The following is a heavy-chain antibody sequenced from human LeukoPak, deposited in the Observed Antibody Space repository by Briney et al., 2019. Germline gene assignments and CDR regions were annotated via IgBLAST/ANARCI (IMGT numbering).Heavy chain of an antibody. CDR3: AREQGVENWFDP. CDR1: GYTFTSYD. J-gene: IGHJ5*02. V-gene: IGHV1-8*01. CDR2: MNPNSGNT. D-gene: IGHD3-3*01. Sequence: ASVKVSCKASGYTFTSYDINWVRQATGQGLEWMGWMNPNSGNTGYAQKFQGRVTMTRNTSISTAYMELSSLRSEDTAVYYCAREQGVENWFDPWGQGTLVTVSS.